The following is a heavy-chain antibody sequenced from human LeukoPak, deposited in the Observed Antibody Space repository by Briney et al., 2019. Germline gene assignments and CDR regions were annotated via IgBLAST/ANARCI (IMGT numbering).Heavy chain of an antibody. J-gene: IGHJ4*02. D-gene: IGHD5/OR15-5a*01. V-gene: IGHV1-2*02. CDR2: VTPNSGAT. Sequence: ASVKVSCKASGYTFTANNIHWVRQAPGQGPEWMGGVTPNSGATNIAQKHQDRVAMTTDTSISTAYMDLSRLRPDDTAVYFCARGLPGTSPGFDYWGQGTLVIASS. CDR1: GYTFTANN. CDR3: ARGLPGTSPGFDY.